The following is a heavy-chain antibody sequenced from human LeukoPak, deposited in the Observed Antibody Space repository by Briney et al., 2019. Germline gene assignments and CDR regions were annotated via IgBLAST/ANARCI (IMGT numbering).Heavy chain of an antibody. CDR2: IYSAGNT. Sequence: PGGSLRLSCTVSGFTVSSNSMSWVRQAPGKGLEWVSFIYSAGNTHYSDSVKGRFTISIDNSKNTLYLQMNSLRAEDTAVYYCARGGSYLSAFDIWGQGTMVTVSS. J-gene: IGHJ3*02. D-gene: IGHD1-26*01. V-gene: IGHV3-53*01. CDR3: ARGGSYLSAFDI. CDR1: GFTVSSNS.